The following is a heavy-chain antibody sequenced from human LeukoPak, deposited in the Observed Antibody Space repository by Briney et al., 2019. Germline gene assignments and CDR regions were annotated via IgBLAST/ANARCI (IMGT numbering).Heavy chain of an antibody. Sequence: PGRSLRLSCAASGFTFSSYGMHWVRQAPGKGLEWVAVIWYDGSNKYYADSVKGRFTISRDNSKNTLYLQMNSLRAEDTAVYYCARAPRDPEQLDYWGQGTLVTVSS. CDR1: GFTFSSYG. V-gene: IGHV3-33*01. D-gene: IGHD1/OR15-1a*01. CDR2: IWYDGSNK. CDR3: ARAPRDPEQLDY. J-gene: IGHJ4*02.